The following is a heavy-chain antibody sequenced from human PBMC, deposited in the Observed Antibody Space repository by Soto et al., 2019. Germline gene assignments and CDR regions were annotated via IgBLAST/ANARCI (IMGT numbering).Heavy chain of an antibody. J-gene: IGHJ6*03. CDR1: GYRFSDYY. CDR2: MNPNSGDT. CDR3: ARESGGATATLDYYYFYMDV. D-gene: IGHD5-12*01. Sequence: QVQLVQSGAEVKKPGASVTVSCKASGYRFSDYYLHWVRQALGQGPGWMGWMNPNSGDTKYAPKFKGRVTMTRDTSVRTAFMELNWLKSDDTAVYYCARESGGATATLDYYYFYMDVWGIGTTVTVSS. V-gene: IGHV1-2*02.